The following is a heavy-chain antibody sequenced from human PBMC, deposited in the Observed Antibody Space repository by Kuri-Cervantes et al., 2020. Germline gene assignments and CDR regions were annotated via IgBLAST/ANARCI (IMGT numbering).Heavy chain of an antibody. V-gene: IGHV3-7*01. CDR1: GFTFSSYW. CDR3: ARDRPYYDYVWGSYRYLFDY. Sequence: GESLKISCAASGFTFSSYWMSWVRQAPGKGLEWVANIKQDGSEKYYVDSVKGRFTISRDNAKNSLYLQMNSLRAEDTAVYYCARDRPYYDYVWGSYRYLFDYWGQGTPV. D-gene: IGHD3-16*02. CDR2: IKQDGSEK. J-gene: IGHJ4*02.